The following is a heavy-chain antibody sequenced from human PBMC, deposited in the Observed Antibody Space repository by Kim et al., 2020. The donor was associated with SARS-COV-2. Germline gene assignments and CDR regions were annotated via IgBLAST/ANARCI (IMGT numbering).Heavy chain of an antibody. CDR3: AKVGKLAAALG. D-gene: IGHD6-13*01. J-gene: IGHJ4*02. Sequence: TYYADSVKGRFTISRDNSKNTLYLQMNSLRAEDTAVYYCAKVGKLAAALGWGQGTLVTVSS. V-gene: IGHV3-23*01. CDR2: T.